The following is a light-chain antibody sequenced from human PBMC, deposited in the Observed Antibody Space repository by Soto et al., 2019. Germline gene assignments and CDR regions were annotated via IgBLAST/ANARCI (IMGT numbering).Light chain of an antibody. J-gene: IGKJ1*01. CDR1: QSVGGC. V-gene: IGKV3-15*01. CDR3: QQYNTLPWT. Sequence: EIVVSQSAVTLSLSPGERATLSCRASQSVGGCLAWYQQKPGKAPRHLIHGASTRPTGFPARFSGSGSGTEFTLTISSLQSEDFAVYYCQQYNTLPWTFGQGTKVDIK. CDR2: GAS.